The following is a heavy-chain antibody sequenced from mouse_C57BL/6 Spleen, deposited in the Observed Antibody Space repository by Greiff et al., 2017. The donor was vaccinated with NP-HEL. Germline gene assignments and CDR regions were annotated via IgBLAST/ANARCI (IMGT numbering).Heavy chain of an antibody. J-gene: IGHJ2*01. CDR3: ARFATVVANFDD. CDR2: IRNKANGYTT. D-gene: IGHD1-1*01. CDR1: GFTFTDYY. Sequence: EVKVVESGGGLVQPGGSLSLSCAASGFTFTDYYMSWVRQPPGKALEWLGFIRNKANGYTTEYSASVKGRFTISRDNSQSILYLQMNALRAEDSATYYCARFATVVANFDDWGQGTTLTVSS. V-gene: IGHV7-3*01.